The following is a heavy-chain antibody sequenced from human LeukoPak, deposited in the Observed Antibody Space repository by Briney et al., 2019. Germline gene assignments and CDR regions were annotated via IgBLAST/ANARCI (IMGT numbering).Heavy chain of an antibody. V-gene: IGHV1-2*02. Sequence: GASVKVSCKASGYTFTSYDINWVRQATGQGLEWMGWMNPNSGGTNYAQKFQGRVTMTRDTSISTAYMELSRLRSDDTAVYYCARDRRSYCSGAGCYSGTDYWGQGTLVTVSS. CDR3: ARDRRSYCSGAGCYSGTDY. CDR1: GYTFTSYD. D-gene: IGHD2-15*01. J-gene: IGHJ4*02. CDR2: MNPNSGGT.